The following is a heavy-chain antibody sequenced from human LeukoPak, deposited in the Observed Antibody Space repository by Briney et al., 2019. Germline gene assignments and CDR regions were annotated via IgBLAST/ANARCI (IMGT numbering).Heavy chain of an antibody. CDR3: ARDQRVTGRPDIDY. D-gene: IGHD6-6*01. V-gene: IGHV3-74*03. CDR1: GFTLRNHW. J-gene: IGHJ4*02. CDR2: ISSDGSST. Sequence: PGGSLRLSCAASGFTLRNHWMRWVRQTPGRGLVWVSRISSDGSSTTYADSVKGRFTISRDNAKNTLYLQMNNLRAEDTAMYYCARDQRVTGRPDIDYWGQGTLVIVSS.